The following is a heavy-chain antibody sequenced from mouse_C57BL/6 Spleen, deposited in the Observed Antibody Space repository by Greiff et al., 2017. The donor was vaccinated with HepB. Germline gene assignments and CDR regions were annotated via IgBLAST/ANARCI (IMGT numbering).Heavy chain of an antibody. D-gene: IGHD1-1*01. CDR3: ARNEALYYYGSSPYAMDY. CDR2: IWTGGGT. V-gene: IGHV2-9-1*01. Sequence: QVQLKESGPGLVAPSQSLSITCTVSGFSFTSYAISWVRQPPGKGLEWLGVIWTGGGTNYNSALKSRLSISKDNSKSQVFLKMNSLQTDDTARYYCARNEALYYYGSSPYAMDYWGQGTSVTVSS. J-gene: IGHJ4*01. CDR1: GFSFTSYA.